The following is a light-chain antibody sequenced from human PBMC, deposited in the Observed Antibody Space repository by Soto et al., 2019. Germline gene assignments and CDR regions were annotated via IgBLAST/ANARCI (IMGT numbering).Light chain of an antibody. J-gene: IGLJ2*01. V-gene: IGLV2-8*01. CDR1: SSDVGGHKY. CDR2: EVS. Sequence: QSVLTRPPSASGSLGSSVTISCTGTSSDVGGHKYVSWYQHHPGKAPKLILFEVSQRPSGVPHRFSGSKSGNTASLTVSGLQAEDEADYYCSSYAGSNTLLFGGGTKVTVL. CDR3: SSYAGSNTLL.